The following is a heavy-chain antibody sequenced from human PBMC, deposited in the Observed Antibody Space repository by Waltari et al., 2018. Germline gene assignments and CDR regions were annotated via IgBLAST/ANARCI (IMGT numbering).Heavy chain of an antibody. J-gene: IGHJ4*02. Sequence: EVQLVESGGGLLQPGGSLRLSCAASGFNFSSSWIPWFRQPPGKGLVWVSRINPDGRTTNYADSVRGRFTISRDNAQNTVYLEMNSLRAEDTAVYFCTRGGNYYFDYWGRGTLVTVSS. D-gene: IGHD5-12*01. CDR1: GFNFSSSW. CDR3: TRGGNYYFDY. V-gene: IGHV3-74*01. CDR2: INPDGRTT.